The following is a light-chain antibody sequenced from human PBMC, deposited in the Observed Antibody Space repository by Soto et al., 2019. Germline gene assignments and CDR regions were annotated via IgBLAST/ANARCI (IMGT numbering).Light chain of an antibody. CDR1: QSISSW. J-gene: IGKJ1*01. CDR2: KAS. CDR3: QQYNSYSRT. Sequence: DIQMTQSPSTLSASVGDRVTITCRASQSISSWVAWYQQKPGKAPKLLIYKASSLESGVPSRFSGSGSGTEFTLTISSLQPDDVATYYCQQYNSYSRTFGQGTKVDIK. V-gene: IGKV1-5*03.